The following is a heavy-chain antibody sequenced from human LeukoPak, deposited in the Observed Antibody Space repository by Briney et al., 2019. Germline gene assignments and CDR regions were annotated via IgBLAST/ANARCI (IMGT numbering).Heavy chain of an antibody. Sequence: GEALKSSCKGAGYSFISYWIGWVRHMRGKVLEWMWIIYPGDSDTRYSPSFQGQVTISADKSISTAYLQWSSLKASDTAMYYCARPRPGGWNHEFDYWGQGTLVTVSS. J-gene: IGHJ4*02. V-gene: IGHV5-51*01. CDR1: GYSFISYW. D-gene: IGHD1-14*01. CDR3: ARPRPGGWNHEFDY. CDR2: IYPGDSDT.